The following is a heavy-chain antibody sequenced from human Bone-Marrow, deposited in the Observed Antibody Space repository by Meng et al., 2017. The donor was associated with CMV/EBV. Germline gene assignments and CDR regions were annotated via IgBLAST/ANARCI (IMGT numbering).Heavy chain of an antibody. V-gene: IGHV1-18*01. Sequence: ASVKVSCKASGYTLTSYGISWVRQAPGQGLEWMGWISAYNGNTKYAQKLQGRVTMTTDTSASTAYMELKSLRSDDTAVYYCARDSLQPSYYYYGMDVWGQGTTVTVSS. CDR3: ARDSLQPSYYYYGMDV. D-gene: IGHD1-1*01. J-gene: IGHJ6*02. CDR1: GYTLTSYG. CDR2: ISAYNGNT.